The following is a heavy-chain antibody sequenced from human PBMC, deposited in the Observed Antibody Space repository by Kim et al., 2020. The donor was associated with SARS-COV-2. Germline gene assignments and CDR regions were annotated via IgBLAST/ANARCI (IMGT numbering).Heavy chain of an antibody. Sequence: ASVKVSCKVSGYTLTELSMHWVRQAPGKGLEWMGGFDPEDGETIYAQKFQGRVTMTEDTSTDTAYMELSSLRSEDTAVYYCATVNSRGHWNYGYYFDYWGQGTLVTVSS. CDR1: GYTLTELS. V-gene: IGHV1-24*01. CDR2: FDPEDGET. D-gene: IGHD1-7*01. CDR3: ATVNSRGHWNYGYYFDY. J-gene: IGHJ4*02.